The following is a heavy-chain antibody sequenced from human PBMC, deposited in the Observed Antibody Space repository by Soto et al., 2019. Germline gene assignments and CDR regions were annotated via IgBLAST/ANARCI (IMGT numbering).Heavy chain of an antibody. CDR3: ARALKYVVPAANSNYYYMDV. CDR2: INHSGST. D-gene: IGHD2-2*01. J-gene: IGHJ6*03. V-gene: IGHV4-34*01. Sequence: SETLSLTCAVYGGSFSGYYWSWIRQPPGKGLEWIGEINHSGSTNYNPSLKSRVTISVDTSKNQFSLKLSSVTAADTAVYYCARALKYVVPAANSNYYYMDVWGKGTTVTVSS. CDR1: GGSFSGYY.